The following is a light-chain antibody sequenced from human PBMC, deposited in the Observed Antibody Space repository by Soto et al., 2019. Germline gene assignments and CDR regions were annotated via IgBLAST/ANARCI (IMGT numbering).Light chain of an antibody. Sequence: IPITQCPSSLCASVGDRVTITFRAREGIRNDLGWYQQKPWKSPKLLIYAASILQSGVPSMFSGIGSGTDFTLTISSLQPEDFATYYCLQDYNYPRTFGQGTKVDIK. V-gene: IGKV1-6*01. CDR3: LQDYNYPRT. CDR1: EGIRND. CDR2: AAS. J-gene: IGKJ1*01.